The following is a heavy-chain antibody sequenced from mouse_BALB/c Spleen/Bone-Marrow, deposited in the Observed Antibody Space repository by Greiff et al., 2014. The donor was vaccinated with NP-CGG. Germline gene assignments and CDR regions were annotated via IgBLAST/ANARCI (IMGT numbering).Heavy chain of an antibody. CDR2: INTNGVYT. CDR3: ARGVDGYSWLAY. D-gene: IGHD2-3*01. J-gene: IGHJ3*01. CDR1: GFTFSSYG. V-gene: IGHV5-6-3*01. Sequence: EVKLMESGGGLVQPGGSLKLSCAASGFTFSSYGVSWVRQTPDKRLELVANINTNGVYTYYPDSVKGRFTISRDNAKNTLYLQMSSLKSEDTAMYYCARGVDGYSWLAYWGQGTLVTVSA.